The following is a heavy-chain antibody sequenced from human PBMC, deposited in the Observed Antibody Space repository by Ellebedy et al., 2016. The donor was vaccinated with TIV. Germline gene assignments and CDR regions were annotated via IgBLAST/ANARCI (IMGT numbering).Heavy chain of an antibody. V-gene: IGHV3-23*01. CDR1: GFTFSSYA. CDR3: ARTRSDYFDY. J-gene: IGHJ4*02. Sequence: GESLKISCAASGFTFSSYAMSWVRQAPGKGLEWVSAISGSGGSTYYADSVKGRFTISRDNSKNTLYLQMNSLRAEDTAVYYCARTRSDYFDYWGQGTLVTVSS. D-gene: IGHD1-1*01. CDR2: ISGSGGST.